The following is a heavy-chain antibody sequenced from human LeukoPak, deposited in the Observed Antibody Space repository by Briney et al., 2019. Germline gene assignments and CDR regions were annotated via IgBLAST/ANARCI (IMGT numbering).Heavy chain of an antibody. J-gene: IGHJ4*02. Sequence: GGSLRLSCAASGFTFSRYGMHWVRQAPGKGLEWVAVISSDGNNKYYADSVKGRFTISRDNSQNTLYLQMNSLISEDTAVYSCVRDPAFGELLSCFDYWGQGTLVIVSS. D-gene: IGHD3-10*01. CDR3: VRDPAFGELLSCFDY. CDR1: GFTFSRYG. CDR2: ISSDGNNK. V-gene: IGHV3-30*03.